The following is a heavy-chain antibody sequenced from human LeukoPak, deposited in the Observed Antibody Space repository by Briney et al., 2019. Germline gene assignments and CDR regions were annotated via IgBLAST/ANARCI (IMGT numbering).Heavy chain of an antibody. V-gene: IGHV3-23*01. CDR3: ARMTTFDY. J-gene: IGHJ4*02. CDR2: ISGSGGST. CDR1: GFTFSSYA. Sequence: GGSLRLSCAASGFTFSSYAMSWVRQAPGKGLEWVSIISGSGGSTYYADSVKGRFTISRDNAKTSLYLQMNSLRAEDTAVYFCARMTTFDYWGQGTLVTVSS. D-gene: IGHD4-11*01.